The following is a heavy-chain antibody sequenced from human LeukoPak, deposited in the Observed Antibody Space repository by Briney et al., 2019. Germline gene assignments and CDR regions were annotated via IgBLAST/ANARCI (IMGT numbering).Heavy chain of an antibody. V-gene: IGHV3-74*01. CDR3: VVGGSPGY. J-gene: IGHJ4*02. D-gene: IGHD2-15*01. Sequence: GGSLRLSCAASGLAFSAYKMHWVRQAPRKGLVWVSRISTDGYTTDYADFVQGRFTAPRDNTKNTWSLEMNSLRAGDTAVYYCVVGGSPGYWGQGTLVTVSS. CDR2: ISTDGYTT. CDR1: GLAFSAYK.